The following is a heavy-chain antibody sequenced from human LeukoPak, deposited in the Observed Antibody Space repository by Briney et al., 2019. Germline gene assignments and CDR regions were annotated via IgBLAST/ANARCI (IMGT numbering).Heavy chain of an antibody. CDR3: ARDRSRYFAY. V-gene: IGHV3-30-3*01. J-gene: IGHJ4*02. Sequence: TGGSLRLSCAASGFTFSSYAMHWVRQAPGKGLEWVAVISYDGSNKYYADSVKGRFTISRDNSKNTLYLQMNSLRAEDTAVYYCARDRSRYFAYWGQGTLVTVSS. CDR2: ISYDGSNK. D-gene: IGHD1-26*01. CDR1: GFTFSSYA.